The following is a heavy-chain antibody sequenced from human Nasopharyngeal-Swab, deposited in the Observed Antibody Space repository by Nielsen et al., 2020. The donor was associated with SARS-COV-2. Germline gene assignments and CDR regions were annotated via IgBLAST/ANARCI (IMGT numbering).Heavy chain of an antibody. D-gene: IGHD6-13*01. Sequence: SETLSPTFAAYGGSFSGYYWSWIRQPPGKGLEWIGEINHSGSTNYNPSLKSRVTISVDTSKNQFSLKLSSVTAADTAVYYCARGVAAAGREYYMDVWGKGTTVTVSS. J-gene: IGHJ6*03. CDR3: ARGVAAAGREYYMDV. CDR2: INHSGST. CDR1: GGSFSGYY. V-gene: IGHV4-34*01.